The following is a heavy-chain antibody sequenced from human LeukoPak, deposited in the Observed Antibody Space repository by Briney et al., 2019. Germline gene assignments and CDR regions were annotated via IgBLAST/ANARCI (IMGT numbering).Heavy chain of an antibody. CDR3: ARAYCSGGSCFHFDY. D-gene: IGHD2-15*01. V-gene: IGHV1-69*06. Sequence: SVKVSCKASGGTFSSYAISWVRQAPGQGLEWMGGIIPIFGTTNYAQKFQDRVTITADKSTSTAYMELSSLRSEDTAVYYCARAYCSGGSCFHFDYWGQGTLVTVSS. CDR2: IIPIFGTT. CDR1: GGTFSSYA. J-gene: IGHJ4*02.